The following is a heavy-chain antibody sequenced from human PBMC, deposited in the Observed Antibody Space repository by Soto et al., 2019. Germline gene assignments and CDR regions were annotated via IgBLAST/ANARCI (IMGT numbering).Heavy chain of an antibody. CDR3: ASDDSSGYYYGGAFDI. CDR2: INAGNGNT. CDR1: GYTFTSYA. J-gene: IGHJ3*02. D-gene: IGHD3-22*01. Sequence: ASVKVSCKASGYTFTSYAMHWVRQAPGQRLEWMGWINAGNGNTKYSQKFQGRVTITRDTSASTAYMELSSLRSEDTAVYYCASDDSSGYYYGGAFDIWGQGTMVTVSS. V-gene: IGHV1-3*01.